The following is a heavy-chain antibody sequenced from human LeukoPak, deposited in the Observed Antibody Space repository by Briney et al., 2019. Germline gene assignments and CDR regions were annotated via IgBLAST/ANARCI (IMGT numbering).Heavy chain of an antibody. CDR1: GGSISSGGYS. CDR3: ARGVADGSRFRGVRFDY. J-gene: IGHJ4*02. CDR2: IYHSGST. D-gene: IGHD3-10*01. V-gene: IGHV4-30-2*01. Sequence: SETLSLTCAVSGGSISSGGYSWSWIRQPPGKGLEWIGYIYHSGSTYYNPSLKSRVTISVDMSKNHFSLKLSSVTAADTAVYYCARGVADGSRFRGVRFDYWGQGTLVTVSS.